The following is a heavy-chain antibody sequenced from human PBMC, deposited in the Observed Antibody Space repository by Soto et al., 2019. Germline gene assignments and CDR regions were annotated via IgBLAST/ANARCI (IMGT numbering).Heavy chain of an antibody. V-gene: IGHV3-30*18. D-gene: IGHD6-13*01. CDR3: AKEAYGSSWLYAFDI. J-gene: IGHJ3*02. CDR2: ISYDGSNK. Sequence: GGSLRLSCAASGFTFSSYGMHWVRQAPGKGLEWVAVISYDGSNKYYADSVKGRFTISRDNSKNTLYLQMNSLRAEDTAVYYCAKEAYGSSWLYAFDIWGQGTMVTVSS. CDR1: GFTFSSYG.